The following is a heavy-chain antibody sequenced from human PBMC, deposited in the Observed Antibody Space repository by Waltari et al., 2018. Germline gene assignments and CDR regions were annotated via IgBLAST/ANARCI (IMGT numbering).Heavy chain of an antibody. CDR1: GFTFSSYS. CDR2: IRSSSRCI. J-gene: IGHJ5*02. CDR3: ARDPDYEISAGWFDP. V-gene: IGHV3-21*01. Sequence: EVQLVESGGGLVKPGGSLRLSCAASGFTFSSYSMNWVRQAPGNGWEWVSSIRSSSRCIYYADSVKGRFTISRDNAKNSLYLQMNSLRAEDTAVYYCARDPDYEISAGWFDPWGQGTLVTVSS. D-gene: IGHD3-22*01.